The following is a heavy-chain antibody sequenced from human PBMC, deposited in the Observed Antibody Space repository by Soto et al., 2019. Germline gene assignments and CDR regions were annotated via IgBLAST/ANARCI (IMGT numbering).Heavy chain of an antibody. Sequence: GGSLRLSCAASGFTFSSYAMSWVRQAPGKGLEWVSAISGSGGSTYYADSVKGRFTISRDNSKNTLYLQMNSLRAEDTAVYYCAIWMASGSYYNERTYYFDYWGQGTLVTVSS. D-gene: IGHD3-10*01. V-gene: IGHV3-23*01. CDR3: AIWMASGSYYNERTYYFDY. CDR2: ISGSGGST. J-gene: IGHJ4*02. CDR1: GFTFSSYA.